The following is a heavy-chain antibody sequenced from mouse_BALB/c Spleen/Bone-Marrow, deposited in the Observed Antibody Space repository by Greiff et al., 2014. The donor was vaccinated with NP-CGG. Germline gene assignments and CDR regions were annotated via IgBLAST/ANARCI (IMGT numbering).Heavy chain of an antibody. Sequence: EVKLVESGGGLVQPGGSLKLSCAASGFTFTSYTMSWVRQTPEKRLEWVAYISNGGGSTYYPDTVKGRFTISRDNAKNTLYLQMSSLKSEDTAIYYCTGEDYGAYWGQGTLVTVSA. CDR2: ISNGGGST. D-gene: IGHD2-4*01. CDR1: GFTFTSYT. V-gene: IGHV5-12-2*01. J-gene: IGHJ3*01. CDR3: TGEDYGAY.